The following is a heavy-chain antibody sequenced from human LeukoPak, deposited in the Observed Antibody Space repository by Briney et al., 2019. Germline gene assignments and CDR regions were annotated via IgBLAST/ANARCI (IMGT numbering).Heavy chain of an antibody. CDR3: ARTSSSGLVGGYYFDY. Sequence: SETLSLTCAVYGGSFSSYYWSWIRQSPGKGLQWIGSIHHSGSTYYNPSLKSRVTISVDTSKNQFSLKLSSVTAADTAVYYCARTSSSGLVGGYYFDYWGQGTLVTVSS. V-gene: IGHV4-34*01. CDR1: GGSFSSYY. D-gene: IGHD6-19*01. J-gene: IGHJ4*02. CDR2: IHHSGST.